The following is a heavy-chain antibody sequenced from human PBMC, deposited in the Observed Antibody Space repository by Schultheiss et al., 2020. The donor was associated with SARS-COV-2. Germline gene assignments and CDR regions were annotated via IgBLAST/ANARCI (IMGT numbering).Heavy chain of an antibody. CDR2: IYHSGST. V-gene: IGHV4-4*02. CDR3: ARAVRKYSSSSSMDV. CDR1: GDSINSDNC. D-gene: IGHD6-6*01. Sequence: SETLSLTCAVSGDSINSDNCPGKGLEWIGEIYHSGSTNYNPSLKSRVTISVDKSKNQFSLKLSSVTAADTAVYYCARAVRKYSSSSSMDVWGQGTTVTVSS. J-gene: IGHJ6*02.